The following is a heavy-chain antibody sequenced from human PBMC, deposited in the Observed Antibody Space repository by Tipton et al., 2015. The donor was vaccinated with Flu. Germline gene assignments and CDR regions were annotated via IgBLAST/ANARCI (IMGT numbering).Heavy chain of an antibody. Sequence: LRLSCATSGFTVSSNYLSWVRQAPGKGLEWIGYIYNSEHTKYNPSLKSRVTISVDTSKKQFSLQLRSVTAADTAVYYCARDPSLGMPDYFDYWGQGTLVTASS. CDR3: ARDPSLGMPDYFDY. V-gene: IGHV4-59*02. CDR2: IYNSEHT. D-gene: IGHD2-2*01. CDR1: GFTVSSNY. J-gene: IGHJ4*02.